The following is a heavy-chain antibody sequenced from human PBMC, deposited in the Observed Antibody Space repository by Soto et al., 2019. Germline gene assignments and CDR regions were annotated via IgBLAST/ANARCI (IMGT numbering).Heavy chain of an antibody. V-gene: IGHV1-8*01. CDR1: GYTFSSSD. CDR2: MNPKSGNT. CDR3: ARVYGEPTH. J-gene: IGHJ4*02. D-gene: IGHD4-17*01. Sequence: QVQLVQSGTEVEKPGATVKVSCKASGYTFSSSDINWVRQATGQGLEWMGWMNPKSGNTGSAQKFQGRITMTRDTSVSTAYMELSSLRSDDTAVYYCARVYGEPTHWGQGTLVTVSS.